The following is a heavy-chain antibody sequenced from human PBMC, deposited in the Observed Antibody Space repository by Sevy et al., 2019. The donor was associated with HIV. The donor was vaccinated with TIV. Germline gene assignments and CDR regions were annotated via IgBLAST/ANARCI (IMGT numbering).Heavy chain of an antibody. CDR3: ARAPRGIVVVVAGLDP. J-gene: IGHJ5*02. CDR2: ISSDGSNT. V-gene: IGHV3-30*04. D-gene: IGHD2-15*01. Sequence: LSLTCAASGFSFSTYAMHWVRQAPGKGLEWVAVISSDGSNTYYTDSVKGRFTISRDNSKSTLYLQMNSLRPEDTAVYYCARAPRGIVVVVAGLDPWGQGTLVTVSS. CDR1: GFSFSTYA.